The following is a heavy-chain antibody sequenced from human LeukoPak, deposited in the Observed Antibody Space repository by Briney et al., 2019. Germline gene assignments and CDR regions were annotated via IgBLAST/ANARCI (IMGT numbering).Heavy chain of an antibody. Sequence: SETLSLTCTVSGASIISNYWSWIRQSAGTGLEWIGRISGSGITDYNPSLKGRVTMSLDTSRKQFSLRLTSVTAADTAVYYCARLKFYDSTGYSPGYYMDVWGKGTTVSVFS. CDR3: ARLKFYDSTGYSPGYYMDV. CDR1: GASIISNY. D-gene: IGHD3-22*01. CDR2: ISGSGIT. J-gene: IGHJ6*03. V-gene: IGHV4-4*07.